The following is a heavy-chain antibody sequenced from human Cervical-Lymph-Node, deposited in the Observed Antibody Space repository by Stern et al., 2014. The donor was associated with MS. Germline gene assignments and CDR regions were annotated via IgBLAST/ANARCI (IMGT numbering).Heavy chain of an antibody. Sequence: VQLVQSGAEVKKPGESLKISCKGSGYSFTRDWIGWVRQTPGKGLEWMGIIYLGDSETRYSPSFQGQVTISADKSISTAYLQWSSLKASDTAMYYCARLPDSGGWYGIWYFDLWGRGTLVTVSS. CDR2: IYLGDSET. V-gene: IGHV5-51*03. D-gene: IGHD6-19*01. CDR3: ARLPDSGGWYGIWYFDL. J-gene: IGHJ2*01. CDR1: GYSFTRDW.